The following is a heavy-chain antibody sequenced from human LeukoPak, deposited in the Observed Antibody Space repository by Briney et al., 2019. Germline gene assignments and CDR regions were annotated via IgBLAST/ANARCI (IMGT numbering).Heavy chain of an antibody. CDR1: GFTFSGYW. J-gene: IGHJ3*02. CDR2: IKQDGSEK. D-gene: IGHD2-2*01. CDR3: AREGKDQLLDDAFDI. Sequence: GGSLRLSCAASGFTFSGYWMSWVRQAPGKGLEWVANIKQDGSEKYYVDSVRGRFTISRDNARNSLYLQMNSLRAEDTAVYYCAREGKDQLLDDAFDIWGQGTMVTVSS. V-gene: IGHV3-7*01.